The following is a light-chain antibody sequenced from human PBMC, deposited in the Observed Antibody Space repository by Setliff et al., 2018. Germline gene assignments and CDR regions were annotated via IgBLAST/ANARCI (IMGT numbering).Light chain of an antibody. CDR2: GAS. J-gene: IGKJ5*01. CDR3: QQYGSSRIT. V-gene: IGKV3-20*01. CDR1: QSVSSSY. Sequence: EIVLTQSPGTLSLSPGERATLSCRASQSVSSSYLAWYQQKPGQAPRLPIYGASSRATGIPDTFSGSGSGTDFTLTISRLEPEDFAVYYCQQYGSSRITFGQGTRLEIK.